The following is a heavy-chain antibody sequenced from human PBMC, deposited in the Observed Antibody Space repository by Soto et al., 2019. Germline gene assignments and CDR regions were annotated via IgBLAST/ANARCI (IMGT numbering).Heavy chain of an antibody. CDR2: ISGSGDST. J-gene: IGHJ4*02. Sequence: GGSLRLFCAASGFTFSIYAMSWVRQAPGKGLEWVSAISGSGDSTYYADSVEGRFTISRDNSKNKLYLQMNSLRVDDTAVYYCAKYIAVAGSIYDYWGQGTLVTVSS. CDR1: GFTFSIYA. D-gene: IGHD6-19*01. V-gene: IGHV3-23*01. CDR3: AKYIAVAGSIYDY.